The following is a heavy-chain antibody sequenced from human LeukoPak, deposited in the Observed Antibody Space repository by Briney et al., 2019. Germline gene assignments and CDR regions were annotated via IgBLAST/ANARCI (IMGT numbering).Heavy chain of an antibody. D-gene: IGHD3-22*01. Sequence: SETLSLTCTVSGGSISSYYWSWIRQRPGKGLEWIGYIYYSGSTNYNPSLKSRVTISVDTSKNQFSLKLSSVTAADTAVYYCARGVSYYDSSGYYNEYFQHWGLGTLVTVSS. CDR2: IYYSGST. CDR1: GGSISSYY. V-gene: IGHV4-59*08. J-gene: IGHJ1*01. CDR3: ARGVSYYDSSGYYNEYFQH.